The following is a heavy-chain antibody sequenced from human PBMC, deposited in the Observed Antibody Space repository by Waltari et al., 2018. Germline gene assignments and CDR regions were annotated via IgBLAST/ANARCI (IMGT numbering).Heavy chain of an antibody. CDR1: GSTFSSYS. D-gene: IGHD3-16*02. CDR2: INTNTGTP. J-gene: IGHJ4*02. CDR3: ARVNYDYVGGTYLYSGFDS. V-gene: IGHV7-4-1*02. Sequence: QVQLVQSGSEFKKPGASVKVSGKASGSTFSSYSMNWIRQAPGQRPEWMGWINTNTGTPMYAQGFTGRFVFSLDTSVSTAYLQINSLKAEDTALYYCARVNYDYVGGTYLYSGFDSWGQGTLVTVSS.